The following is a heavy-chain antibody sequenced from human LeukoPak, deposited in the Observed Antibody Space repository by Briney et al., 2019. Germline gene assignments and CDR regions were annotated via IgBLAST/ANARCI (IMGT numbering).Heavy chain of an antibody. J-gene: IGHJ3*01. CDR3: ARGGYDYVWGSYLGV. Sequence: GGSLRLSCAASGFTVSSNYMSWVRQAPGKGLEWVSVIYSGGSTYYADSVKGRFTISRDNSKNTLYLQMNSLRAEDTAVYYCARGGYDYVWGSYLGVWGQGTMVTVSS. V-gene: IGHV3-66*01. CDR1: GFTVSSNY. D-gene: IGHD3-16*01. CDR2: IYSGGST.